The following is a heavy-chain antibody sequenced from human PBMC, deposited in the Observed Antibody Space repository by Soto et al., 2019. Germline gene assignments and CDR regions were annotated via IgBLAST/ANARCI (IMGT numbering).Heavy chain of an antibody. D-gene: IGHD1-26*01. V-gene: IGHV3-7*01. J-gene: IGHJ4*02. CDR1: GFTFSNYW. Sequence: GGSLRLSCAASGFTFSNYWMTWVRQAPGKGLEWVANIKEDGSEKHYVDSVKGRFTISRDNAKNSLYLQMNSLRVEDTAVYFCSRDAVVGAKALNYWGQGALVTVSS. CDR3: SRDAVVGAKALNY. CDR2: IKEDGSEK.